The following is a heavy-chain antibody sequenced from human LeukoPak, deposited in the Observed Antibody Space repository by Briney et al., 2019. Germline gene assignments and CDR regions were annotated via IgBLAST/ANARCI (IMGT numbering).Heavy chain of an antibody. V-gene: IGHV4-38-2*02. CDR1: GYSISSGYY. J-gene: IGHJ5*02. D-gene: IGHD6-13*01. CDR2: IYHSGST. Sequence: SETLSLTCTVSGYSISSGYYWGWIRQPPGKGLEWIGSIYHSGSTYYNPSLKSRVTISVDTSKNQFSLKLSSVTAADTAVYYCARDLGRYRNSSSRPNWFDPWGQGTLVTVSS. CDR3: ARDLGRYRNSSSRPNWFDP.